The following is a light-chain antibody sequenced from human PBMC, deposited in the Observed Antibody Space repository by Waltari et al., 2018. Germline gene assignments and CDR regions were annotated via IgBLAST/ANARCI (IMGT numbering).Light chain of an antibody. J-gene: IGKJ4*01. CDR3: QQYYSIPLT. V-gene: IGKV4-1*01. CDR2: WAS. CDR1: QSVLYSSNNKNY. Sequence: DIVMTQSPDSLAVSLGERATINCKSSQSVLYSSNNKNYLAWYQQKPGQPPKLLIYWASTRESGVPDRVSGSGSGTHFTLTITSLQAEDVAVYYCQQYYSIPLTFGGGTRMEIK.